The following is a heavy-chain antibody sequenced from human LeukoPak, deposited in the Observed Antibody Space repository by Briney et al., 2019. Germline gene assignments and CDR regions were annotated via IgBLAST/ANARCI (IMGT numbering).Heavy chain of an antibody. CDR1: GGSISSYY. D-gene: IGHD3-3*01. V-gene: IGHV4-39*01. CDR2: IYYSGST. J-gene: IGHJ3*02. CDR3: ARHEFDDFWSGQDAFDI. Sequence: SETLSLTCTVSGGSISSYYWGWIRQPPGKGLEWIGSIYYSGSTYYNPSLKSRVTISVDTSRNQFSLKLSSVTAAGTAVYYCARHEFDDFWSGQDAFDIWGQGTMVTVSS.